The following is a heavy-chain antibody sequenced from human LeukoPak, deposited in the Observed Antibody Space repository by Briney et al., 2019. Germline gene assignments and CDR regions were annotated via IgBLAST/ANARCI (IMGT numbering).Heavy chain of an antibody. CDR1: GFTFSSYA. Sequence: GGSLRLSCTASGFTFSSYAMSWVRQAPGKGLEWVSAISGSGGSTYYADSVKGRFTISRDNSKNTLYLQMNSLRAEDTAVYYCAKDPLKFWYYGSGSYFDYWGQGTLVTVSS. CDR2: ISGSGGST. CDR3: AKDPLKFWYYGSGSYFDY. V-gene: IGHV3-23*01. D-gene: IGHD3-10*01. J-gene: IGHJ4*02.